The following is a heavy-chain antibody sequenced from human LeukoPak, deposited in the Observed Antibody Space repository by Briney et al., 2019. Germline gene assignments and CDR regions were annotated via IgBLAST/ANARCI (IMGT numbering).Heavy chain of an antibody. CDR1: GASISSGGYP. V-gene: IGHV4-30-2*01. J-gene: IGHJ4*02. D-gene: IGHD4-17*01. CDR3: ARKKDYGDYVDY. CDR2: IYHSGNT. Sequence: PSETLSLTCAVSGASISSGGYPWNWIRLPPGKGLEWIANIYHSGNTYYNPSLRSRVTISVDTSKNQFSLMLSSVTAADTALYYCARKKDYGDYVDYWGQGTLVTVSS.